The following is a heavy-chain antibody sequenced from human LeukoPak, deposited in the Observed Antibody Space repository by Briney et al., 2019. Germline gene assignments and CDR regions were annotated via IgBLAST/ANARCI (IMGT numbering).Heavy chain of an antibody. CDR3: ARPKAYYYGHVITYYFDY. J-gene: IGHJ4*02. V-gene: IGHV3-7*01. Sequence: GGSLRLSCAASGFTFSSYWMIWIRQAPGKGLEWVANIRHDGNEKYYVASVRGRFTISRDNAQKSLYLQMNSLRGEDTAVYYCARPKAYYYGHVITYYFDYWGQGTLVTVSS. CDR1: GFTFSSYW. D-gene: IGHD3-10*01. CDR2: IRHDGNEK.